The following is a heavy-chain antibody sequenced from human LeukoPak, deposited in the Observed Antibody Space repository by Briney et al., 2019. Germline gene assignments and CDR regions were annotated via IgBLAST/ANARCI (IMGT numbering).Heavy chain of an antibody. D-gene: IGHD1-26*01. J-gene: IGHJ3*02. Sequence: ASVKVSCKASGYTFTSYGISLVRQAPGQGLEWMGWISAYNGNTNYAQKLQGRVTMTTDTSTSTAYMELRSLRSDDTAVYYCARANSGGYYADAFHIWGQGTMVTVSS. CDR2: ISAYNGNT. V-gene: IGHV1-18*01. CDR1: GYTFTSYG. CDR3: ARANSGGYYADAFHI.